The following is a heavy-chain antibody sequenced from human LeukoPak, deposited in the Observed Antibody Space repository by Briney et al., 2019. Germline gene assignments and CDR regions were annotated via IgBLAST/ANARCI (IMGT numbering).Heavy chain of an antibody. Sequence: PETPSLTCTVSSGSLITSNYYSGWVRHPPGNSLEWIGNILYSGSTYYSPSLKSRVTISLDTSRNQFSLKLSSVTAADTAVYYCARGRQFDPWGQGTLVTVSS. CDR3: ARGRQFDP. CDR1: SGSLITSNYY. CDR2: ILYSGST. J-gene: IGHJ5*02. V-gene: IGHV4-39*07.